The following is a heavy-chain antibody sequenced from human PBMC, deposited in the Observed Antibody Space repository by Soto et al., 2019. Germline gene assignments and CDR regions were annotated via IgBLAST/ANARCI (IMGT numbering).Heavy chain of an antibody. CDR1: GFPFDMFN. D-gene: IGHD6-19*01. J-gene: IGHJ3*02. CDR3: ARDRRGVAGTARAFDT. Sequence: GGSLRLSCVASGFPFDMFNMNWVRQAPGKGLEWVSYISSGGVSIYYADSVKGRFTISRDNAKNSLYLQMNSLRDEDTAVYYCARDRRGVAGTARAFDTWGQGTMVTVSS. CDR2: ISSGGVSI. V-gene: IGHV3-48*02.